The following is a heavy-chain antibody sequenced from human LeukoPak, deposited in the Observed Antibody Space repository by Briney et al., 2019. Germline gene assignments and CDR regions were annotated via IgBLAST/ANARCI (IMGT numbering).Heavy chain of an antibody. Sequence: RASVKVSCKASGYTFTSYGISWVRQAPGQGLEWMGWISAYNGNTNYAQKFQGGVTMTTDTSTSTAYMELRSLRSDDTAVYYCARGGSRTVLPPLDYWGQGTLVTVSS. CDR3: ARGGSRTVLPPLDY. CDR1: GYTFTSYG. CDR2: ISAYNGNT. J-gene: IGHJ4*02. V-gene: IGHV1-18*01. D-gene: IGHD1-26*01.